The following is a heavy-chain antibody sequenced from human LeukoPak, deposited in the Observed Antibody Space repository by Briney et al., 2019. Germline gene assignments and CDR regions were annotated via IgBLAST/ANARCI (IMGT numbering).Heavy chain of an antibody. J-gene: IGHJ6*02. CDR1: GYTFTSYY. V-gene: IGHV1-46*01. D-gene: IGHD3-22*01. CDR2: TNPSGGST. CDR3: ARDGGYYYDSSGPLLDYYYYGMDV. Sequence: ASVKVSCKASGYTFTSYYMHWVRQAPGQGIEWMGITNPSGGSTSYAQKFQGRVTMTRDTSTSTVYMELSSLRSEDTAVYYCARDGGYYYDSSGPLLDYYYYGMDVWGQGTTVTVSS.